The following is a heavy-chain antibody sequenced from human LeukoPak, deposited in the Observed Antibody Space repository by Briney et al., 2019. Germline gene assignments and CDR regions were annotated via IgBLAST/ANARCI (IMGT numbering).Heavy chain of an antibody. J-gene: IGHJ6*02. Sequence: ASVKVSCKASGYTFTGYYMHWVRQAPGQGLEWMGWINPNSGGTNYAQKFQGRVTMTRDTSISTAYMELSRLRSNDTAVYYCARDRSGSSDYYYYGMDVWGQGTTVTVSS. V-gene: IGHV1-2*02. CDR3: ARDRSGSSDYYYYGMDV. CDR2: INPNSGGT. D-gene: IGHD1-26*01. CDR1: GYTFTGYY.